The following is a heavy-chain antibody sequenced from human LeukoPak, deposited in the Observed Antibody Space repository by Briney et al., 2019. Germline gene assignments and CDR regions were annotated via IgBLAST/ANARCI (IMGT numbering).Heavy chain of an antibody. Sequence: SVKVSCKASGGTFSSYAISWVRQAPGQGLEWMGGIIPIFGTANYAQKFQDRVTITTDESTSTAYMELSSLRSEDTAVYYCASNNDYTPYYYMDVWGKGTTVTVSS. CDR1: GGTFSSYA. CDR2: IIPIFGTA. CDR3: ASNNDYTPYYYMDV. V-gene: IGHV1-69*05. J-gene: IGHJ6*03. D-gene: IGHD4-11*01.